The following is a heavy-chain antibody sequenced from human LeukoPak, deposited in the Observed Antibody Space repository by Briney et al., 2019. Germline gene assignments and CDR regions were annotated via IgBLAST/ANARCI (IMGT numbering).Heavy chain of an antibody. CDR1: GFSLSTSGMR. Sequence: KESGPALVKPTQTLTLTCTFSGFSLSTSGMRVSWIRQPPGKALEWLARIDWNDGKFYSTSLKTRLTISKDTSKNQVVLTMTNMDPVDTATYFCARETSDYSSSWYGYYFDYWGQGTLVTVSS. D-gene: IGHD6-13*01. CDR3: ARETSDYSSSWYGYYFDY. V-gene: IGHV2-70*04. CDR2: IDWNDGK. J-gene: IGHJ4*02.